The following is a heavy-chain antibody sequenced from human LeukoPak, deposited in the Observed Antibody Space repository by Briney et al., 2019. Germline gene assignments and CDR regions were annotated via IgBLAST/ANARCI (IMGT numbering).Heavy chain of an antibody. CDR2: IYPGDSDT. D-gene: IGHD2-15*01. V-gene: IGHV5-51*01. CDR3: ARRGRYCSGGSCYSENKYFDY. Sequence: GESLKISCKGSGYSFTSYWIGWVRQMPGKGLEWMGIIYPGDSDTRYSPSFQGQVTISADKSISTTYLQWSSLKAPDTAMYYCARRGRYCSGGSCYSENKYFDYWGQGTLVTVSS. CDR1: GYSFTSYW. J-gene: IGHJ4*02.